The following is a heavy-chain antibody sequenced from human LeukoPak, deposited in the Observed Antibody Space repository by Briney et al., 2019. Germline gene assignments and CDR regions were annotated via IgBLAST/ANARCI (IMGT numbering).Heavy chain of an antibody. Sequence: GGSLRLSCAGSGDSFISHTMIWVSQAPGKGLEWISYIGYSGSPISYADSVKGRFGISRDDAKTSLYLHMNSLRAEDTAFYYCAREYDSRARFDSWGQGILVTVSS. CDR3: AREYDSRARFDS. CDR1: GDSFISHT. J-gene: IGHJ4*02. CDR2: IGYSGSPI. V-gene: IGHV3-48*01. D-gene: IGHD4-11*01.